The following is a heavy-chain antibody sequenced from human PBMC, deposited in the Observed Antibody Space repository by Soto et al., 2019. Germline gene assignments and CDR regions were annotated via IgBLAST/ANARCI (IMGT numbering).Heavy chain of an antibody. D-gene: IGHD3-22*01. V-gene: IGHV3-23*01. J-gene: IGHJ4*02. CDR2: ITTSGDRS. CDR1: GFNFSSYA. Sequence: EVQLLESGGRLIQPGESLRLSCAASGFNFSSYAMSWIRQAPGKGPEWVAGITTSGDRSGYADSVKGRFTVSRDNSQNTMYLQLNSLRGDDTAIYYCARGLEAGYYFAYWGQGTLVTVSS. CDR3: ARGLEAGYYFAY.